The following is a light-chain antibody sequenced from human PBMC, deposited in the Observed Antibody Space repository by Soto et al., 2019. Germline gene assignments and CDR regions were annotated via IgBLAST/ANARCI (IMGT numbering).Light chain of an antibody. CDR1: QSLRSSY. CDR2: GAS. Sequence: EVVLTQSPNTLSLSPGERATLSCWASQSLRSSYLAWYQRKPGQAPRILMFGASRRATGIPDRFNGSGSGTDFILTISRLEPEDVAVYYCQQHGTSPYTFGQGTVLEIK. CDR3: QQHGTSPYT. V-gene: IGKV3-20*01. J-gene: IGKJ2*01.